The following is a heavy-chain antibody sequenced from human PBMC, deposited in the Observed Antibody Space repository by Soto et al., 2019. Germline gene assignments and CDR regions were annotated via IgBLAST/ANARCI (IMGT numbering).Heavy chain of an antibody. Sequence: QVQLVQSGAEVKKPGSSVKVSCKASGGTFSSYTISWVRQAPGQGLEWMGRIIPILGIANYAQKFQGRVTITADKSTRTAYLEGRSLRPEDTAVEYCARDQPRSWNEDYYYGMDVWGQGTTVTVSS. J-gene: IGHJ6*02. D-gene: IGHD1-1*01. CDR2: IIPILGIA. V-gene: IGHV1-69*08. CDR3: ARDQPRSWNEDYYYGMDV. CDR1: GGTFSSYT.